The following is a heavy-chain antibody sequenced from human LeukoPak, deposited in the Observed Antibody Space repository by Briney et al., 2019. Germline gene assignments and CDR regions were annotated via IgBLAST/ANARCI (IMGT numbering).Heavy chain of an antibody. D-gene: IGHD3-22*01. CDR2: IYHSGST. Sequence: ASETLSLTCAVSGGSISSSNWWSWVRQPPGKGLEWIGEIYHSGSTNYNPSLKSRVTISVDKSKNQFSLKLSSVTAADTAVYYCASEGYYDSSGYYSVSYWGQGTQVTVSS. V-gene: IGHV4-4*02. J-gene: IGHJ4*02. CDR3: ASEGYYDSSGYYSVSY. CDR1: GGSISSSNW.